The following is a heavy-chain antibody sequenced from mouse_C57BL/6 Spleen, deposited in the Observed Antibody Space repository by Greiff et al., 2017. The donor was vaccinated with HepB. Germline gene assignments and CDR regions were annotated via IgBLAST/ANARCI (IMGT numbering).Heavy chain of an antibody. CDR3: ASLFYYGRDY. CDR2: ISSGSSTI. D-gene: IGHD1-1*01. CDR1: GFTFSDYG. J-gene: IGHJ2*01. V-gene: IGHV5-17*01. Sequence: EVQVVESGGGLVKPGGSLKLSCAASGFTFSDYGMHWVRQAPEKGLEWVAYISSGSSTIYYADTVKGRFTISRDNAKNTLFLQMTILRSEDTAMYYCASLFYYGRDYWGQGTTLTVSS.